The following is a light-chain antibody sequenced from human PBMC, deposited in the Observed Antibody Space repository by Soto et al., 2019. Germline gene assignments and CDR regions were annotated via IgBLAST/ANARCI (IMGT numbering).Light chain of an antibody. Sequence: EIVMTQSPATLSVSPGDRATVSGRASQSVSSSLAWYQQIPGQAPRLLIYDASTRATGIPARFGGSGSGTEFTLTISSLQSEDFAVYYCQQYSNWPPLTFGGGTKVELK. V-gene: IGKV3-15*01. CDR2: DAS. CDR1: QSVSSS. CDR3: QQYSNWPPLT. J-gene: IGKJ4*01.